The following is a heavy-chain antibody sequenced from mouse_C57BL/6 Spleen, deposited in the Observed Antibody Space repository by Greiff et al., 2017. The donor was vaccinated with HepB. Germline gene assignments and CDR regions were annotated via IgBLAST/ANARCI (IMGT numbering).Heavy chain of an antibody. V-gene: IGHV5-17*01. Sequence: EVMLVESGGGLVKPGGSLKLSCAASGFTFSDYGMHWVRQAPEKGLEWVAYISSGSSTIYYADTVKGRFTISRDNAKNTLFLQMTSLRSEDTAMYYCARLRGDWYFDVWGTGTTVTVSS. CDR3: ARLRGDWYFDV. CDR1: GFTFSDYG. CDR2: ISSGSSTI. J-gene: IGHJ1*03.